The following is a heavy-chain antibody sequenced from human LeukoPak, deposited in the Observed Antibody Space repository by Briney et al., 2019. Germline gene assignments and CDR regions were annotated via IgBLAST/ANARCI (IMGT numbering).Heavy chain of an antibody. CDR1: GGSISSSSYY. V-gene: IGHV4-39*07. J-gene: IGHJ4*02. CDR2: IYYSGST. Sequence: PSETLSLTCTVSGGSISSSSYYWGWIRQPPGKRLEWIGSIYYSGSTYYNPSLKSRVTISVDTSKNQFSLKLSSVTAADTAVYYCARKHHRKHIVVVTAPGRYYFDYWGQGTLVTVSS. CDR3: ARKHHRKHIVVVTAPGRYYFDY. D-gene: IGHD2-21*02.